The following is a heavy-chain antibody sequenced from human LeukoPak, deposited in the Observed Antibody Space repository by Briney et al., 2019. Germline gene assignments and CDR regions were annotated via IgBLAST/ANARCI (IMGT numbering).Heavy chain of an antibody. CDR2: ISGSGGTT. Sequence: TGGSLRLSCAASGFTFSNYYMSWVRQAPGKGLEWVSAISGSGGTTYYADSVKGRFTISRDNSKNTLFLQMNSLRAEDTAVYYCANYRTQLWQRNDAFDIWGQGTMVTVSS. CDR1: GFTFSNYY. J-gene: IGHJ3*02. D-gene: IGHD1-1*01. CDR3: ANYRTQLWQRNDAFDI. V-gene: IGHV3-23*01.